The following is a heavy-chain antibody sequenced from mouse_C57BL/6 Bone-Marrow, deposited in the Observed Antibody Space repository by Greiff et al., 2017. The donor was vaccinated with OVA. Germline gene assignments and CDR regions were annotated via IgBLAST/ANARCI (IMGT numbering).Heavy chain of an antibody. J-gene: IGHJ3*01. CDR3: ARLPTFAY. CDR2: ISSGGSYT. V-gene: IGHV5-6*01. D-gene: IGHD2-10*01. CDR1: GFTFSSYR. Sequence: EVMLVESGGDLVKPGGSLKLSCAASGFTFSSYRMSWVRQTPDKRLEWVATISSGGSYTYYPDSVKGRFTISRDNAKNTLYLQMSSLKSEDTAMYYCARLPTFAYWGQGTLVTVSA.